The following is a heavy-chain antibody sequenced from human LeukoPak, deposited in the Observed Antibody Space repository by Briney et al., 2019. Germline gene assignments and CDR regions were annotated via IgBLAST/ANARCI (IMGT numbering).Heavy chain of an antibody. CDR3: AKDPVVGAPHVFDI. V-gene: IGHV3-23*01. J-gene: IGHJ3*02. Sequence: GGSLRLSCAASGFAFSSYEMHWVRKAPGKGLEWVAAISGGIMIKTYNIDAVTSRLTISRDNSKNTLYLKMNSLRDDDTAVYYCAKDPVVGAPHVFDIWGQGTRVTVSS. CDR1: GFAFSSYE. CDR2: ISGGIMIKT. D-gene: IGHD3-16*02.